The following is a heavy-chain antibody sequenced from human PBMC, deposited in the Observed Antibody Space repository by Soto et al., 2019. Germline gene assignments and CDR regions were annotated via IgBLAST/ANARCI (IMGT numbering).Heavy chain of an antibody. V-gene: IGHV3-30-3*01. CDR1: GFTFTSYA. CDR2: ISYDGTNE. Sequence: QVQLVESGGGVVQPGRSLRLSCAASGFTFTSYAMHWVRQAPGKGLESVAFISYDGTNEYYADSVKGRFTVARDDSKKTVFLQMNRLRTEDTAVYYCAKEWQQLGMGFYYYGMDVWGQGTTVTVSS. D-gene: IGHD6-13*01. J-gene: IGHJ6*02. CDR3: AKEWQQLGMGFYYYGMDV.